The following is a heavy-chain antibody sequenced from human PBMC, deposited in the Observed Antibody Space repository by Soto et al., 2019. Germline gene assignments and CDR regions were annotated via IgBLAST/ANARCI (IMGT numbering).Heavy chain of an antibody. CDR1: GFTFSSYA. Sequence: EVQLLESGGGLVQPGGSLRLSCAASGFTFSSYAMSWVRQAPGKGLEWVSAISGSGGSTYYADSVKGRFTISRDNSKNTRYLQRNSLSAEDTAVYYCAKENGYSSSWFEFDYWGQGTLVTVS. V-gene: IGHV3-23*01. J-gene: IGHJ4*02. CDR2: ISGSGGST. D-gene: IGHD6-13*01. CDR3: AKENGYSSSWFEFDY.